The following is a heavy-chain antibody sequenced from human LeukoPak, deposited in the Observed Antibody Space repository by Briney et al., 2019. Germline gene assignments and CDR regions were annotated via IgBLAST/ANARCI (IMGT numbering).Heavy chain of an antibody. CDR1: GFTFSTYT. D-gene: IGHD1-26*01. J-gene: IGHJ4*02. Sequence: GGSLRLSCAASGFTFSTYTMYWVRQAPGKGLEWVSSIGSGNTYISYADSVKGRFTISRDNSKNTLYLQMNSLRAEDTAVYYCAKTIGSYPPYYFDYWGQGTLVTVSS. CDR2: IGSGNTYI. V-gene: IGHV3-21*01. CDR3: AKTIGSYPPYYFDY.